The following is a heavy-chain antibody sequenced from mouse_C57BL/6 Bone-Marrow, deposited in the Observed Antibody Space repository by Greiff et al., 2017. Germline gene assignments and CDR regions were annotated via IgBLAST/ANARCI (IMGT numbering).Heavy chain of an antibody. D-gene: IGHD1-1*01. Sequence: DVMLVESGGDLVKPGGSLKLSCAASGFTFSSYGMSWVRQTPDKRLEWVATISSGGSYTYYPDSVKGRFTISRDNAKNTLYLQMSSLKSEDTAMYYCARRNYYGSRGFDYWGQGTTLTVSS. V-gene: IGHV5-6*02. CDR3: ARRNYYGSRGFDY. CDR1: GFTFSSYG. J-gene: IGHJ2*01. CDR2: ISSGGSYT.